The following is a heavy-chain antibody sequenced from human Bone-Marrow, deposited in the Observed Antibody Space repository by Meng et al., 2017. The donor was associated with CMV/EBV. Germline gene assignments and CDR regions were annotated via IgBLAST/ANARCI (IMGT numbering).Heavy chain of an antibody. CDR3: AKDMSPHSSWYDRYQSSRYGMDV. J-gene: IGHJ6*02. Sequence: GGSLRLSCAASGFTFSSYEMNWVRQAPGKGLEWVSYISSSGSTIYYADSVKGRFTISRDNAKKSLYLQMNSLRLEDTALYFCAKDMSPHSSWYDRYQSSRYGMDVWGQGTTVTVSS. CDR2: ISSSGSTI. CDR1: GFTFSSYE. D-gene: IGHD6-13*01. V-gene: IGHV3-48*03.